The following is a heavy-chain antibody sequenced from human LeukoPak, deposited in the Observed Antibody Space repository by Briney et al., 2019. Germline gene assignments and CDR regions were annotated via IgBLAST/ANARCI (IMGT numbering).Heavy chain of an antibody. D-gene: IGHD3-10*01. CDR1: GFTVSSNY. Sequence: GGSLRLSCAASGFTVSSNYMSWVRQAPGKGLEWVSVIYSGGSTYYADSVKGRFTISRDNSKNTLYLQMNSLRGEDTAGYYCARWYGGSGSWVLDVWGQGTTVTVSS. V-gene: IGHV3-66*01. J-gene: IGHJ6*02. CDR2: IYSGGST. CDR3: ARWYGGSGSWVLDV.